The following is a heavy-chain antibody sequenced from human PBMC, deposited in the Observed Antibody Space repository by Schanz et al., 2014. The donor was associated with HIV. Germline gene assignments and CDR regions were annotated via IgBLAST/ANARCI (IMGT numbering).Heavy chain of an antibody. CDR3: AKIISGSPYYYYGLDV. V-gene: IGHV3-30*18. D-gene: IGHD1-26*01. Sequence: VQLVESGGGLVQPGGSLRLSCAASGFTFNNYAMSWVRQAPGKGLEWVAAISKDGSDKYYTDSVKGRFTISRDNSNNTLYLQMNSLRAEDTAVYYCAKIISGSPYYYYGLDVWGLGTTVTVSS. J-gene: IGHJ6*02. CDR2: ISKDGSDK. CDR1: GFTFNNYA.